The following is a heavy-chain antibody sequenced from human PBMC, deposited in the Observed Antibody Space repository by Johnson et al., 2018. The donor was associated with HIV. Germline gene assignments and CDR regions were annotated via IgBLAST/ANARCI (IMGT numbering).Heavy chain of an antibody. CDR3: TTAIVIDAFDI. CDR1: GFTVSSNY. J-gene: IGHJ3*02. Sequence: EVQLVESGGGLVQPGGSLRLSCAASGFTVSSNYMSWVRHAPGKGLEWVSVIYSGGSTYYADSVKGRFTISRDSSKNTLYLQMNSLKTDDTAVYYCTTAIVIDAFDIWGQGTMVTVSS. V-gene: IGHV3-66*01. D-gene: IGHD3-16*02. CDR2: IYSGGST.